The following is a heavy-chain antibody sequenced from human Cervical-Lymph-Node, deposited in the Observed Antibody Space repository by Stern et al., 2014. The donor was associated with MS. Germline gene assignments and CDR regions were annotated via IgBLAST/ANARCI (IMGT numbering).Heavy chain of an antibody. J-gene: IGHJ6*02. CDR3: AREVAGHRLGMMDV. D-gene: IGHD6-19*01. Sequence: VQLAESGAEVKTPGASVKLSCKASGYTFTSYYMHWARQAPRHGLEWLGIINPSGGSTTYAQNFQGRVTVTRDTSTSTVYMELSSLRSEDTAVYYCAREVAGHRLGMMDVWGQGTSVTVSS. CDR1: GYTFTSYY. CDR2: INPSGGST. V-gene: IGHV1-46*01.